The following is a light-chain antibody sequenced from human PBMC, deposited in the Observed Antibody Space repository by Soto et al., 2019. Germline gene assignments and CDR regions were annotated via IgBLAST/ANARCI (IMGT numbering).Light chain of an antibody. J-gene: IGLJ2*01. V-gene: IGLV3-21*04. Sequence: SYELTQPPSVSVAPGKTARITCGGNNVGSKSVHWYQQKPGQAPVLVIYSDGDRPSAIPERFSGSKSGNTATLTIGRVEAGDEADYYCQVWDSSSDHAIFGGGTKRTVL. CDR2: SDG. CDR1: NVGSKS. CDR3: QVWDSSSDHAI.